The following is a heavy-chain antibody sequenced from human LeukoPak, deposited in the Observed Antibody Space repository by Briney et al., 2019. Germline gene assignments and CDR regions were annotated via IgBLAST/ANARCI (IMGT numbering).Heavy chain of an antibody. Sequence: GGSLRLSCAASGFTFDDYGMSWVRQAPGKGLEWVSAISGSGGSTYYADSVKGRFTISRDNSKNTLYLQMNSLRAEDTAVYYCAKDRASGWYEGFDYWGQGTLVTVSS. CDR3: AKDRASGWYEGFDY. CDR1: GFTFDDYG. D-gene: IGHD6-19*01. J-gene: IGHJ4*02. CDR2: ISGSGGST. V-gene: IGHV3-23*01.